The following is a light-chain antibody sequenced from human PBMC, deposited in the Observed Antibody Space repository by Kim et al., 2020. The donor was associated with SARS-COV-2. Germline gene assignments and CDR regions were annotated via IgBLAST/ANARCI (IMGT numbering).Light chain of an antibody. CDR3: QQYYNAPPT. Sequence: SPLRCWSNQSVLYSSNNKNYLAWYQQKPGQSPKLLFFWASTRGSGVPARFSGSGSATDFTLPIDSLQAEDVAIYYCQQYYNAPPTFGQGTKVEIK. CDR1: QSVLYSSNNKNY. V-gene: IGKV4-1*01. J-gene: IGKJ1*01. CDR2: WAS.